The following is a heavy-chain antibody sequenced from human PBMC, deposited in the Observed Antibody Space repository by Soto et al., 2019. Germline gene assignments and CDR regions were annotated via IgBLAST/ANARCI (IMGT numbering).Heavy chain of an antibody. CDR2: INPSGGST. J-gene: IGHJ6*02. CDR1: GYTFTSYY. CDR3: AREMTTRGMDG. Sequence: ASVKVSCKASGYTFTSYYMHWVRQAPGQGLEWMGIINPSGGSTSYAQKFQGRVTMTRDTSTSTVYMELSSLRSEDTAVDYCAREMTTRGMDGWGQGTTVTFSS. V-gene: IGHV1-46*01. D-gene: IGHD1-1*01.